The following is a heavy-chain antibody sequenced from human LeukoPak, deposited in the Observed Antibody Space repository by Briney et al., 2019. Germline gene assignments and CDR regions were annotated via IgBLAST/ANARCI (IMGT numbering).Heavy chain of an antibody. CDR1: GFTFSSYD. CDR3: ARVEVVVAANAFDI. CDR2: IGTAGDT. D-gene: IGHD2-15*01. J-gene: IGHJ3*02. Sequence: PGGSLRLSCAASGFTFSSYDMHWVRQATGKGLEWVSAIGTAGDTYYADSVKGRFTISRDNSKNTLYLQMNSLRAEDTAVYYCARVEVVVAANAFDIWGQGTMVTVSS. V-gene: IGHV3-13*01.